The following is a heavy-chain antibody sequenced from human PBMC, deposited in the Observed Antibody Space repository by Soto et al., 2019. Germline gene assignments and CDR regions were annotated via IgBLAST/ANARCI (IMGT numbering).Heavy chain of an antibody. D-gene: IGHD3-10*01. CDR3: ARDRGGRLPDY. CDR2: VYYSGST. Sequence: PSETLSLTCTVSDDSIRSYHWTWIRQPPGKELEWIGCVYYSGSTNYNPSLKRRVTISVDTSKNQFSLKLSSVTAPDTAVYYFARDRGGRLPDYWGQGTLVTVSS. V-gene: IGHV4-59*01. J-gene: IGHJ4*02. CDR1: DDSIRSYH.